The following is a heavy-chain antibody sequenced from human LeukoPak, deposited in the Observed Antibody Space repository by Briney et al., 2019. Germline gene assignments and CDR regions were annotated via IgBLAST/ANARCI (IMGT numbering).Heavy chain of an antibody. CDR3: ARGEWLLTP. V-gene: IGHV3-21*01. D-gene: IGHD3-3*01. CDR1: GFTFSGFT. CDR2: ISSSGSYI. Sequence: PGGSLRLSCAASGFTFSGFTMNWVRQAPGKGLEWVSSISSSGSYIYYADSLKGRFTIARDNAKNSLYLQMNSLRAEDTAVYYCARGEWLLTPWGQGTLVTVSS. J-gene: IGHJ5*02.